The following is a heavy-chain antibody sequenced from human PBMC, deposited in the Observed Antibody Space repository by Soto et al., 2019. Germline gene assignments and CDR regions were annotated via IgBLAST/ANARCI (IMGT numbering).Heavy chain of an antibody. Sequence: GGSLRLSCAASGFTFSSYSMNWVRQAPGKGLEWVSYISSSSSTIYYADSVKGRFTISRDNAKNSLYLQMNSLRAEDTAVYYCARDLEPAAMLEDYMDVWGKGTTVTVSS. V-gene: IGHV3-48*01. CDR1: GFTFSSYS. J-gene: IGHJ6*03. CDR2: ISSSSSTI. CDR3: ARDLEPAAMLEDYMDV. D-gene: IGHD2-2*01.